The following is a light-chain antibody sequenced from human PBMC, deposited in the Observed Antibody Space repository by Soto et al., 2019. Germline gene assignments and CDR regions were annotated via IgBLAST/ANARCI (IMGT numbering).Light chain of an antibody. J-gene: IGKJ1*01. CDR1: QNIDNF. CDR2: AAS. V-gene: IGKV1-39*01. CDR3: QQTNTSPRT. Sequence: DIQMSQSPSSLSASVGDTVTITCRASQNIDNFVAWYQQRPGKAPELLIYAASRLQRGAPSRFSGSGSGTDFTLTXXXXXXXXXXTYFCQQTNTSPRTFGXGTKX.